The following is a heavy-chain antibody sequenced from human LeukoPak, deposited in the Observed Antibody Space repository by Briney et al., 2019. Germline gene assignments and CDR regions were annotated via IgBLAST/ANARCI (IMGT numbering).Heavy chain of an antibody. Sequence: SLRLSCAASGFTFDDYAMHWVRQAPGKGLEWVSGISWNSGSIGYVDSVKGRFIISRDNAKNSLYLQMNSLRVEDTALYHCAKGDASGSYPPDYWGQGTLVTVSS. CDR1: GFTFDDYA. V-gene: IGHV3-9*01. CDR2: ISWNSGSI. D-gene: IGHD3-10*01. J-gene: IGHJ4*02. CDR3: AKGDASGSYPPDY.